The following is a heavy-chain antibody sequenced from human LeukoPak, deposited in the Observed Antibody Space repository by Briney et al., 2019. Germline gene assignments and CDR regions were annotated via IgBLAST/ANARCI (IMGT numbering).Heavy chain of an antibody. CDR3: ARRHHNSGYDPDLDY. V-gene: IGHV4-39*07. D-gene: IGHD5-12*01. CDR1: GGSISSSSYY. Sequence: PSETLSLTCTVSGGSISSSSYYWGWIRQPPGKGLEWIGSIYYSGSTNYNPSLKSRVTISVDTSKNQFSLKLSSVTAADTAVYYCARRHHNSGYDPDLDYWGQGTLVTVSS. CDR2: IYYSGST. J-gene: IGHJ4*02.